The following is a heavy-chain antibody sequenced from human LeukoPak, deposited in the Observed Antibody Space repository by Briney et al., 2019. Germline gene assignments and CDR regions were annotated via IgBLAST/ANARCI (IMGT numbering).Heavy chain of an antibody. CDR1: GFTFSNYN. V-gene: IGHV3-21*01. J-gene: IGHJ4*02. CDR2: ISSSNNYI. CDR3: ARRSPNYYFDY. Sequence: KPGGSLRLSCAASGFTFSNYNMNWVRQAPGKGLEWVSSISSSNNYIYYADSVKGRFTISRDNAKNSLYLQMNSLRAEDTAVYYCARRSPNYYFDYWGQGTPVTVSS.